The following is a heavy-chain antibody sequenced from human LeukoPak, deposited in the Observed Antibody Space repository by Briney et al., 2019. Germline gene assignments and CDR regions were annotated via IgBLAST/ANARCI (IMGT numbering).Heavy chain of an antibody. V-gene: IGHV3-23*01. CDR2: ISGSGGST. CDR3: AKDPLIGSYEWNYYMDV. J-gene: IGHJ6*03. CDR1: GFTFSSYA. D-gene: IGHD5-18*01. Sequence: PGGSLRLSCAASGFTFSSYAMSWVRQAPGKGLEWVSAISGSGGSTYYADSVKGRFTISRDNSKNTLYLQMNSLRAEDTAVYYCAKDPLIGSYEWNYYMDVWGKGTTVTVSS.